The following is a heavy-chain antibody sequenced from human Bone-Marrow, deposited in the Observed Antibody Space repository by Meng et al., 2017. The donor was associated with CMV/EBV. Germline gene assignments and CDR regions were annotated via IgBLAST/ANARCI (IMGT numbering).Heavy chain of an antibody. CDR2: IYYSGST. Sequence: SETLSLTCTVSGGSISSYYWSWIRQPPGKGLEWIGSIYYSGSTYYNPSLKSRVTISVDTSKNQFSLKLSSVTAADTAVYYCARDGCSSTGCYGAFDIWGQGTMVTVSS. J-gene: IGHJ3*02. CDR3: ARDGCSSTGCYGAFDI. D-gene: IGHD2-2*01. V-gene: IGHV4-59*12. CDR1: GGSISSYY.